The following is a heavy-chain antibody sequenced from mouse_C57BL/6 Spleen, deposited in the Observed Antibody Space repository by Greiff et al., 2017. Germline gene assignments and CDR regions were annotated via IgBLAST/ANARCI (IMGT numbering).Heavy chain of an antibody. CDR3: AREGDRGYYYAMDY. CDR1: GYTFTSYW. J-gene: IGHJ4*01. Sequence: VQLQQPGAELVKPGASVKLSCKASGYTFTSYWMHWVKQRPGQGLEWIGMIHPNSGSTNYNEKFKSKATLTVDKSSSTAYMQLSSLTSEDSAVYYCAREGDRGYYYAMDYWGQGTSVTVSS. D-gene: IGHD3-2*01. V-gene: IGHV1-64*01. CDR2: IHPNSGST.